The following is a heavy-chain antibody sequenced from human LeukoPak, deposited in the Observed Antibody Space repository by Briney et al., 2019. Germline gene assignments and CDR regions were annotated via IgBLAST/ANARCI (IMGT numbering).Heavy chain of an antibody. CDR2: MNPNSGNT. CDR3: ARAGYSSSWTRYYFDY. CDR1: GYTFTSYD. J-gene: IGHJ4*02. V-gene: IGHV1-8*01. D-gene: IGHD6-13*01. Sequence: ASVKVSCKASGYTFTSYDINWVRQATGQGLEWMGWMNPNSGNTGYAQKFQGRVTMTRNTSISTAYMELSSLRSEDTAVYYCARAGYSSSWTRYYFDYWGQGTLVTVSS.